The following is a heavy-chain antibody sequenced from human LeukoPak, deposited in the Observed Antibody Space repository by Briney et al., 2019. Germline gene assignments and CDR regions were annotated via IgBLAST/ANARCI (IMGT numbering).Heavy chain of an antibody. Sequence: PSETLSLTCTVSGGSISSYYWSWIRQPPGKGLEWIGYIYYSGSTNYNPSLKSRVTISVDTSKNQFSLKLSSVTAADTAVYYCARHGAVYYYDSSGYQAWFDPWGQGTLVTVSS. V-gene: IGHV4-59*01. D-gene: IGHD3-22*01. CDR3: ARHGAVYYYDSSGYQAWFDP. CDR2: IYYSGST. CDR1: GGSISSYY. J-gene: IGHJ5*02.